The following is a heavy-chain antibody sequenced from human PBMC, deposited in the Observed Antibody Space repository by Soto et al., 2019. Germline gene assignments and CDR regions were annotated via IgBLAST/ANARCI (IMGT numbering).Heavy chain of an antibody. J-gene: IGHJ6*02. V-gene: IGHV4-31*03. CDR1: GGAISSGGYY. CDR3: ARVCGGDCHYGMDV. D-gene: IGHD2-21*02. CDR2: IYYSGRT. Sequence: QVQLQESGPGLVKPSQTLSLTCTVSGGAISSGGYYWSWIRQHPGKGLEWIGYIYYSGRTYYNPSLKSRVTISVDTSKNQFSLKLSSVTAADTAVYYCARVCGGDCHYGMDVWGQWTTVTVSS.